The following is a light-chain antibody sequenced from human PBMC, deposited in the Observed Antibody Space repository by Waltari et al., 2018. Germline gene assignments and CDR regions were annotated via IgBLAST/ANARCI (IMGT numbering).Light chain of an antibody. CDR1: QSVSSIY. CDR2: AAS. CDR3: QLYGRSLGLT. Sequence: EIVLTQSPGTLSLSPGERATISCRASQSVSSIYLVWYQQKPGQAPRLLIYAASDRATGTPDRFSGSGSGTEFTLTISRLEPEDFAVYYCQLYGRSLGLTFGQGTRLE. V-gene: IGKV3-20*01. J-gene: IGKJ5*01.